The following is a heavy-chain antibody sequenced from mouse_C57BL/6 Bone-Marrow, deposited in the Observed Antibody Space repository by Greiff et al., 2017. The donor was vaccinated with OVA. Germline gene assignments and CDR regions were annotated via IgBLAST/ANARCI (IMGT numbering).Heavy chain of an antibody. Sequence: QVQLQQPGAELVRPGTSVKLSCKASGYTFTSYWMHWVKQRPGQGLEWIGVIDPSDSYTNYNQKFKGKATLTVDTSSSTPYMQLSSLTSEDSAVYYCASYGYGSILRHYWGQGTTLTVSS. J-gene: IGHJ2*01. CDR2: IDPSDSYT. V-gene: IGHV1-59*01. CDR3: ASYGYGSILRHY. CDR1: GYTFTSYW. D-gene: IGHD1-1*01.